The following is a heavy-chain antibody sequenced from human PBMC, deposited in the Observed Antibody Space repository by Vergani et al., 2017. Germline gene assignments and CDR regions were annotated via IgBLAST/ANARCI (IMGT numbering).Heavy chain of an antibody. V-gene: IGHV3-23*01. CDR2: ISGSGGST. CDR3: AKAPYYYYYYYMDV. Sequence: EVQLLESGGGLVQPGGSLRLSCAASGFTFSSYAMSWVRQAPGKGLEWVSAISGSGGSTYYADSVKGRLTISRDNSKNTLYLQMNSLRAEDTAVYYCAKAPYYYYYYYMDVWGKGTTVTVSS. CDR1: GFTFSSYA. J-gene: IGHJ6*03.